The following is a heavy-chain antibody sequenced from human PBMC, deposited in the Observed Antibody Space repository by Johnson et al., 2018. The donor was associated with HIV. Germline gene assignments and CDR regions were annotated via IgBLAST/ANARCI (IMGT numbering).Heavy chain of an antibody. CDR3: AKPPAMGADAFDI. CDR1: AFTFSSYA. V-gene: IGHV3-30*04. D-gene: IGHD3-16*01. J-gene: IGHJ3*02. Sequence: QVLLVESGGGVVQPGRSLRLSCAASAFTFSSYAMHWVRQAPGKGLEWVAVISYDASNKYYADSVKGRFTISRDTSKNTVYLQMNSLRAEDAALYYCAKPPAMGADAFDIWGQGTRVTVSS. CDR2: ISYDASNK.